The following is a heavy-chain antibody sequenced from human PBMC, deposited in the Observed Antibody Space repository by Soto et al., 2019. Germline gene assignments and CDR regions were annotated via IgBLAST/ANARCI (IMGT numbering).Heavy chain of an antibody. CDR1: GFTLSDHY. Sequence: PGGSLRLSCAGSGFTLSDHYIDWVRQAPGKGLEWVGRSRDKAQGYSTAYAASVKGRFTTSRDESKNSVYLQMNSLRAEDTAVYYCAKGPQGFDYWGQGTLVTVSS. J-gene: IGHJ4*02. CDR3: AKGPQGFDY. V-gene: IGHV3-72*01. CDR2: SRDKAQGYST.